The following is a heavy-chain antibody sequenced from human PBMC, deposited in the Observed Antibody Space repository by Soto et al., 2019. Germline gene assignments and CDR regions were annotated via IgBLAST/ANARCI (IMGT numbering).Heavy chain of an antibody. CDR3: ARAVLGNDAFDI. Sequence: GGSLRLSCAASGFTFSSYAMHWVRQAPGKGLEWVAVISYDGSNKYYADSVKGRFTISRDNSKNTLYLQMNSLRAEDTAVYYCARAVLGNDAFDIWGQGTLVIVYS. V-gene: IGHV3-30-3*01. CDR1: GFTFSSYA. CDR2: ISYDGSNK. J-gene: IGHJ3*02. D-gene: IGHD1-20*01.